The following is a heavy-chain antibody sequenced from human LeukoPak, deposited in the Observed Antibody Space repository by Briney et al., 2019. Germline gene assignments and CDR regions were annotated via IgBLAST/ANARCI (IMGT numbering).Heavy chain of an antibody. V-gene: IGHV3-53*01. CDR3: ARSAVTGPGWIDP. CDR2: IYSGGST. Sequence: GGSLRLSCAASGFTVSSNYMSCFRQAPGKGLQWVSVIYSGGSTYYADSVKGRFTISRDNSKNTLYLQMNGLRAEDTAVYYCARSAVTGPGWIDPWGQGTLVTVSS. D-gene: IGHD6-19*01. CDR1: GFTVSSNY. J-gene: IGHJ5*02.